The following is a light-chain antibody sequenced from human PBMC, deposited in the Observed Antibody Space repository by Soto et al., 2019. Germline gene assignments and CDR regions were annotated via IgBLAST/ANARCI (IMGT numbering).Light chain of an antibody. CDR2: EVN. J-gene: IGLJ2*01. Sequence: QSALTQPPSASGSPGQSVTISCTGTGSDIGGYNFVSWYQQHPGKVPKLIIYEVNKRPSGVPDRFSGSKSGNTASLTVSGLQADDEADYYCQSYDSSVSKVVFGGGTKLTVL. V-gene: IGLV2-8*01. CDR3: QSYDSSVSKVV. CDR1: GSDIGGYNF.